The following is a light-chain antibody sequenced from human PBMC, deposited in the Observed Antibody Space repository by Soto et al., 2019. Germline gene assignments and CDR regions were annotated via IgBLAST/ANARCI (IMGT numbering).Light chain of an antibody. CDR3: SSFADSSARDYV. Sequence: QSVLTQPPSASGSPGESVTISCTGTSADVGGFNFVSWYQQHPGKVPKLMIYDVSSRPSGVSSRFSGSKSGNTASLTISGLQADDESHYYCSSFADSSARDYVFGGGTKLTVL. V-gene: IGLV2-14*01. CDR1: SADVGGFNF. CDR2: DVS. J-gene: IGLJ1*01.